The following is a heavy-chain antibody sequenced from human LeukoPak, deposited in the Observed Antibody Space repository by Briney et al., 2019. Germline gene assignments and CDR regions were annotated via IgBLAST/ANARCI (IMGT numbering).Heavy chain of an antibody. V-gene: IGHV3-30*02. CDR1: GFTFSNYG. CDR3: ARSQGPVPGGYYYYGMDV. D-gene: IGHD2-2*01. J-gene: IGHJ6*02. CDR2: IRYDGTNK. Sequence: PGGSLRLSCAASGFTFSNYGMHWVRQAPGKGLEWVAFIRYDGTNKYYADSVKGRFTISRDNSKNTLYLQMNSLRAEDTAVYYCARSQGPVPGGYYYYGMDVWGQGTTVTVSS.